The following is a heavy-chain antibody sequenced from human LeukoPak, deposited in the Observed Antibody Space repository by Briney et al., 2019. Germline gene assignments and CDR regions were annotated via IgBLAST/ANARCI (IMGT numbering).Heavy chain of an antibody. CDR2: IYANGNT. V-gene: IGHV4-61*02. CDR3: ATTSSWSLYYFDS. D-gene: IGHD2-2*01. CDR1: GASIRGGNFH. J-gene: IGHJ4*02. Sequence: SQTLSLSCSVPGASIRGGNFHLSWIRQSAGKGLEWIGRIYANGNTKYSPSLKSRVKISGDMTKNHVFVNLTSVTAADTARYFCATTSSWSLYYFDSWGQGALVTVSS.